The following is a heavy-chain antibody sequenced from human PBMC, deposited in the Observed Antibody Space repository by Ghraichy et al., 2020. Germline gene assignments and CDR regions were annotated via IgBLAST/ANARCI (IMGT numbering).Heavy chain of an antibody. CDR2: IYYSGST. J-gene: IGHJ6*02. CDR3: ARDSTNDYGRYYYGMDV. CDR1: GGSISSGGYY. D-gene: IGHD4-17*01. V-gene: IGHV4-31*03. Sequence: SETLSLTCTVSGGSISSGGYYWSWIRQHPGKGLEWIGYIYYSGSTYYNPSLKSRVTISVDTSKNQFSLKLSSVTAADTAVYYCARDSTNDYGRYYYGMDVWGQGTTVTVSS.